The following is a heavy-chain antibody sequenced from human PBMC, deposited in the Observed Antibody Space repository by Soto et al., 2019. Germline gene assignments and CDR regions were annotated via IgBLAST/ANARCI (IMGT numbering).Heavy chain of an antibody. CDR1: GFTVSSNY. Sequence: EVQLVETGGGLIQPGGSLRLSCAASGFTVSSNYMSWVRQAPGKGLEWVAVIYSGGSTYYADSVKGRFTISRDNSKNTLYLQMNSLRAEDTAVDYCARDAVAGDFDYWGQGTLVTVSS. D-gene: IGHD6-19*01. J-gene: IGHJ4*02. CDR3: ARDAVAGDFDY. V-gene: IGHV3-53*02. CDR2: IYSGGST.